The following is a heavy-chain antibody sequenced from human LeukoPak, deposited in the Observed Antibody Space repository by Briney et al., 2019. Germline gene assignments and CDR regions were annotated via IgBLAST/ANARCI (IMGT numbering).Heavy chain of an antibody. CDR1: GFTFDDYA. Sequence: PGGSLRLSCAASGFTFDDYAMHWVRQAPGKGLEWVSGISWNSGSIGYADSVKGRFTISRDNAENSLYLQMNSLRAEDTALYYCAKXXXXXXXXXXXXXXYWXXGTLVTVS. V-gene: IGHV3-9*01. J-gene: IGHJ4*01. CDR3: AKXXXXXXXXXXXXXXY. CDR2: ISWNSGSI.